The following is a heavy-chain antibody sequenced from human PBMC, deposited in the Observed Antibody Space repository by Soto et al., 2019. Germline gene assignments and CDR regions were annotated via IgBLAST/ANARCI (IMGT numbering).Heavy chain of an antibody. V-gene: IGHV4-39*02. D-gene: IGHD6-19*01. J-gene: IGHJ4*02. CDR2: IYYSGST. CDR1: GGSISSSSSYY. Sequence: SETLSLTCTVSGGSISSSSSYYWGWIRQPPGKGLEWIGTIYYSGSTYYNPSLKSRLTISVDTSTNHFSLKLKLTSVTAADTAVYYCARNRSRWLGADYWGQGTLVTVSS. CDR3: ARNRSRWLGADY.